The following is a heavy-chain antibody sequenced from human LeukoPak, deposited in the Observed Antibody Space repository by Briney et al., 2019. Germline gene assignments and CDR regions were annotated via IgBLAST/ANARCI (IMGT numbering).Heavy chain of an antibody. V-gene: IGHV3-48*03. Sequence: PGGSLRLSCAASGFTFSSYEMNWVRQAPGKGLEWVSYISSGSSSIFYADSVKGRFTISRDNTKSTLYLQMSSLRAEDTAVYYCATSSVWGGAFNIWGQGTMVTVSS. D-gene: IGHD3-16*01. CDR3: ATSSVWGGAFNI. CDR1: GFTFSSYE. CDR2: ISSGSSSI. J-gene: IGHJ3*02.